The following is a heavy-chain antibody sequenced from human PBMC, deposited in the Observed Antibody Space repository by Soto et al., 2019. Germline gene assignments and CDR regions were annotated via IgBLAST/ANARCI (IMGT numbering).Heavy chain of an antibody. CDR2: INPNSGGT. D-gene: IGHD3-10*01. CDR3: ARVPYGSGSYFDY. CDR1: GYTFTGYY. J-gene: IGHJ4*02. Sequence: ASVKVSCKASGYTFTGYYMHWVRQAPGQGLEWMGWINPNSGGTNYAQKFRGWVTMTRDTSISTAYMELSRLRSDDAAVYYCARVPYGSGSYFDYWGQGTLVTVSS. V-gene: IGHV1-2*04.